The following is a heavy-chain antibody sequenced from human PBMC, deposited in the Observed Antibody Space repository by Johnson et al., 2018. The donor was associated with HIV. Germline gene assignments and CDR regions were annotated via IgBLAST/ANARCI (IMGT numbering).Heavy chain of an antibody. CDR3: ARGGSIAARREAFDI. Sequence: QEKLVESGGGVVQPGRSLRLSCAASGFTFSSYGMHWVRQAPGKGLEWVAVIWYDGSNKYYADSVKGRFTISRDNSKNTLYMQMNSLRAEDTAVYYCARGGSIAARREAFDIWGQGTMVTVSS. CDR2: IWYDGSNK. D-gene: IGHD6-6*01. J-gene: IGHJ3*02. CDR1: GFTFSSYG. V-gene: IGHV3-33*01.